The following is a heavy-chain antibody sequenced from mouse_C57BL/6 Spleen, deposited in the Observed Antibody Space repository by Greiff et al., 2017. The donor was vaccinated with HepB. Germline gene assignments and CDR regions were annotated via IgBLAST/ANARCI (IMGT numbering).Heavy chain of an antibody. CDR2: IYPRSGNT. D-gene: IGHD1-1*01. CDR3: AGERDYGSSTDYAMDY. J-gene: IGHJ4*01. Sequence: QVQLQQSGAELARPGASVKLSCKASGYTFTSYGISWVKQRTGQGLEWIGEIYPRSGNTYYNEKFKGKATLTADKSSSTAYMELRSLTSEDSAVYFCAGERDYGSSTDYAMDYWGQGTSVTVSS. CDR1: GYTFTSYG. V-gene: IGHV1-81*01.